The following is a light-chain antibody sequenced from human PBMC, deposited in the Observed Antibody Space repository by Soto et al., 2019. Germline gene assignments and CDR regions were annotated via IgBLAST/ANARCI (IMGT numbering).Light chain of an antibody. CDR1: SSDVGGYKY. J-gene: IGLJ1*01. CDR3: SSYTSSSTLEV. Sequence: QSALTQPASVSGSPGQSITISCTGTSSDVGGYKYVSWYQQHPAKAPKLMIYDVSNRPSGVSNRFSGSKSGNTASLTISGLQAEDEADYYSSSYTSSSTLEVFGTGTKVTVL. CDR2: DVS. V-gene: IGLV2-14*01.